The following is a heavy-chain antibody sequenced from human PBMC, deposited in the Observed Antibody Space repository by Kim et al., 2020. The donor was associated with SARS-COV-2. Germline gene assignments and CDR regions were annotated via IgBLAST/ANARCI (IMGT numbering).Heavy chain of an antibody. Sequence: SVKVSCKASGGTFSSYAISWVRQAPGQGLEWMGGIIPIFGTANYAQKFQGRVTITADESTSTAYMELSSLRSEDTAVYYCARELYYYDSSGYSFDPWGQGTLVTVSS. V-gene: IGHV1-69*13. CDR1: GGTFSSYA. CDR2: IIPIFGTA. J-gene: IGHJ5*02. D-gene: IGHD3-22*01. CDR3: ARELYYYDSSGYSFDP.